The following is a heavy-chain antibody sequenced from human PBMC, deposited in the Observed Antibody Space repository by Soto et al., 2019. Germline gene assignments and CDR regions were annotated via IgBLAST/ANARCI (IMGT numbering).Heavy chain of an antibody. D-gene: IGHD3-9*01. V-gene: IGHV2-5*01. J-gene: IGHJ6*02. CDR2: IYWNDTK. Sequence: SGPTLVNPTQTLTVTCSFSGFSLNTGGVAVGWIRQPPGKALEWLALIYWNDTKQYSPSLKTRLTVTKDTSKNQVVLTVTKLSPVDTGTYYCAHKLRYLDPMDVWGQGTTVTDSS. CDR1: GFSLNTGGVA. CDR3: AHKLRYLDPMDV.